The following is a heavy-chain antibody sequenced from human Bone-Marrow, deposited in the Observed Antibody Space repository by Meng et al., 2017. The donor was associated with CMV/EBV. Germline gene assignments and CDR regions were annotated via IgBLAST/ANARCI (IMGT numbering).Heavy chain of an antibody. Sequence: GSLRLSCTVSGASISTSSYYWGWIRQPPGKGLEWIGSIYYSGSTYYNPSLKSRVTISVDTSKNQFSLKLSSVTAADTAVYYCAIAGYSVIGAFDIWGQGTMVTVSS. CDR1: GASISTSSYY. D-gene: IGHD2-15*01. CDR3: AIAGYSVIGAFDI. V-gene: IGHV4-39*01. CDR2: IYYSGST. J-gene: IGHJ3*02.